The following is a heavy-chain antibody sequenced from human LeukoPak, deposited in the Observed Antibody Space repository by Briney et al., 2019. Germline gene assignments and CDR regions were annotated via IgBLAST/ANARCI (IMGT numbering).Heavy chain of an antibody. Sequence: PSETLSLTCTVSGVSISTYSWSWIRQPPGKGLEWIGYIYYSGSTNYKPSLKSRVTTSIDTSKNHFSLKLSSVTAADTAVYYCARSSGWYVFDYWGQGTLVTVSS. D-gene: IGHD6-19*01. CDR1: GVSISTYS. V-gene: IGHV4-59*08. CDR2: IYYSGST. J-gene: IGHJ4*02. CDR3: ARSSGWYVFDY.